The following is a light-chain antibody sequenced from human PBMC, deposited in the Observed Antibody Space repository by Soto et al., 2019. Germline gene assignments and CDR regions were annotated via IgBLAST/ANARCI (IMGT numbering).Light chain of an antibody. CDR3: AAWDGSLKAAV. CDR2: RNN. Sequence: QSVLTQPPSASGTPGQKVTISCSGSSSNIGSNTVNWYQQLPGTAPKLLIYRNNQRPSGVPDRFSGSRSGTSASLAISGRKSEYEPDYYGAAWDGSLKAAVFGGGTQLTVL. V-gene: IGLV1-44*01. J-gene: IGLJ7*01. CDR1: SSNIGSNT.